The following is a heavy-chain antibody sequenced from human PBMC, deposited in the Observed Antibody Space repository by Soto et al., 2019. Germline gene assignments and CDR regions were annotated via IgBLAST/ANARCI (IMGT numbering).Heavy chain of an antibody. Sequence: QVQLVQSGAEVKKPGSSVKVSWKASGGTFSSYTISWVRQAPGQGLEWMGRIIPILGIANYAQKFQGRVTITADKSTSTAYMELSSLRSEDTAVYYCARSRRGYSYGANYYFDYWGQGTLVTVSS. V-gene: IGHV1-69*02. CDR3: ARSRRGYSYGANYYFDY. D-gene: IGHD5-18*01. CDR1: GGTFSSYT. CDR2: IIPILGIA. J-gene: IGHJ4*02.